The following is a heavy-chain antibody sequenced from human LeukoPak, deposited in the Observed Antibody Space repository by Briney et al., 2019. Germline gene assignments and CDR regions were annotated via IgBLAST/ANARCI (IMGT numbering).Heavy chain of an antibody. Sequence: SGGSLRLSCAASGFTFSSFAMSWVRQAPGKGLEWVSTVSGSGGTTNYAVSVKGRFTFSRDNSKKMVYLQMNSLRVEDTAVYYCAKDLPDYGDYIEGYWGQGTLVTVSS. CDR1: GFTFSSFA. D-gene: IGHD4-17*01. J-gene: IGHJ4*02. CDR2: VSGSGGTT. V-gene: IGHV3-23*01. CDR3: AKDLPDYGDYIEGY.